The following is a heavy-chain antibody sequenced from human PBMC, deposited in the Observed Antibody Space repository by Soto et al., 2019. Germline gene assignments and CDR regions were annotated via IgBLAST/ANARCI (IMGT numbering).Heavy chain of an antibody. CDR2: ISFDGKPK. V-gene: IGHV3-30*03. J-gene: IGHJ4*02. D-gene: IGHD1-1*01. CDR3: TTARFAQTGAAFRAPPYSDH. CDR1: GFTFSNYV. Sequence: QVQLVESGGGVVQPGRSLRLSCGASGFTFSNYVMHWVRQAPGRGPQWVASISFDGKPKYYGDSVKGRVTISRDNSKNMLFLQMDRLRTDDTAVFYCTTARFAQTGAAFRAPPYSDHWGQGTLVTVSS.